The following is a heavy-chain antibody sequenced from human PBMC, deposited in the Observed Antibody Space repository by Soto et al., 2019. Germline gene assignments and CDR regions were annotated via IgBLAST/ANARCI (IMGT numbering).Heavy chain of an antibody. CDR2: ISNSGST. Sequence: QVQLQESGPGLVKPSETLSLTCSVSGVSISSYYWSWIRQTPGMGLEWIAYISNSGSTNYNPSLNRRVTISVDTSKNQLSLRLNSVTAADSGVYYCARVLVGASPNDWFDPWGQGALVTVSS. D-gene: IGHD2-15*01. CDR1: GVSISSYY. V-gene: IGHV4-59*01. CDR3: ARVLVGASPNDWFDP. J-gene: IGHJ5*02.